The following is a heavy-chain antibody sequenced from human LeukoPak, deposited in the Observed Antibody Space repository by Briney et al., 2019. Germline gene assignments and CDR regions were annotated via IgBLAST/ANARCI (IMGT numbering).Heavy chain of an antibody. CDR2: IYHSGST. Sequence: SETLSLTCAVSGGSISSGGYSWSWIRQPPGKGLEWIGYIYHSGSTYYNPSLKSRVTISVDRSKNQFSLKLSSVTAADTAVYYCARGGYCSSTSCSSNWFDPWGQGTLVSVSS. D-gene: IGHD2-2*01. CDR3: ARGGYCSSTSCSSNWFDP. J-gene: IGHJ5*02. V-gene: IGHV4-30-2*01. CDR1: GGSISSGGYS.